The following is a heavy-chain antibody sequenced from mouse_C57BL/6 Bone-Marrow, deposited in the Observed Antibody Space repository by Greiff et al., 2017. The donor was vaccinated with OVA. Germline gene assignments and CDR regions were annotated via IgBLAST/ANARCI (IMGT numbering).Heavy chain of an antibody. CDR2: IYPGDGDT. D-gene: IGHD4-1*01. CDR3: ARWVWDYFDY. Sequence: VQLQQSGPELVKPGASVKISCKASGYAFSSSWMNWVKQRPGKGLEWIGRIYPGDGDTNYNGKFKGKATLTADKSSSTAYMQLSSLTSEDSAVYFCARWVWDYFDYWGQGTTLTVSS. V-gene: IGHV1-82*01. J-gene: IGHJ2*01. CDR1: GYAFSSSW.